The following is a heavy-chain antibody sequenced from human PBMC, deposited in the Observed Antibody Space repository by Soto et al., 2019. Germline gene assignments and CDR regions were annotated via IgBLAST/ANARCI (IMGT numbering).Heavy chain of an antibody. J-gene: IGHJ3*02. CDR2: VYYSGST. CDR1: GGSILSVRHY. Sequence: SETLCRTCTVTGGSILSVRHYWDWLRQPPGKGLEWIGNVYYSGSTNYTPSLESRVTISVDTSKNQFSLKLSSVTAADTAVYYCARQTDSYYTFDAFDIWGQGTMVS. D-gene: IGHD3-22*01. CDR3: ARQTDSYYTFDAFDI. V-gene: IGHV4-39*01.